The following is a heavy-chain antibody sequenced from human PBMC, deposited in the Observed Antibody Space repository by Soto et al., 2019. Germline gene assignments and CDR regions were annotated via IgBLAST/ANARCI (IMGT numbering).Heavy chain of an antibody. CDR2: IYYSGST. J-gene: IGHJ4*02. D-gene: IGHD2-2*01. CDR3: ARHDEYQLPRFDY. Sequence: PSETLSLTCTVSGGSISSSSYYWGWIRQPPGKGLEWIGSIYYSGSTYYNPSLKSRVTISVDTSKNQFSLKLSSVTAADTAVYYCARHDEYQLPRFDYWGQGTLVTVSS. CDR1: GGSISSSSYY. V-gene: IGHV4-39*07.